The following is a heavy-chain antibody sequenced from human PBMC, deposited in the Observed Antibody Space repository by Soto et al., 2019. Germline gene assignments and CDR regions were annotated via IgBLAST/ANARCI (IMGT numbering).Heavy chain of an antibody. CDR1: GYTFTSYN. CDR3: ARAARRFGELFWFDP. D-gene: IGHD3-10*01. CDR2: INPRGFFT. J-gene: IGHJ5*02. Sequence: QVQLVQSGAEVKKPGASVKVSCKASGYTFTSYNIHWVRQAPGQGLEWVGMINPRGFFTTYAQKFRGRVTMTGDTSASVVYMELTSLRAGDTAVYYRARAARRFGELFWFDPWGQGTLVSVSS. V-gene: IGHV1-46*01.